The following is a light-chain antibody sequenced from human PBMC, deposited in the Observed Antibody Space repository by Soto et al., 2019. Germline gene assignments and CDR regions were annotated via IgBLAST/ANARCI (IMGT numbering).Light chain of an antibody. V-gene: IGKV2-28*01. Sequence: VMTQTTLSLSVAPGQPASISCKSSQSLLHITGETFLFWYLQKPGQSPQLLIYLGSNRASGVPDRFSGTGSGIDFILKISRVEAEDVGVYYCMQALQTQLTFGGGTKV. J-gene: IGKJ4*01. CDR1: QSLLHITGETF. CDR3: MQALQTQLT. CDR2: LGS.